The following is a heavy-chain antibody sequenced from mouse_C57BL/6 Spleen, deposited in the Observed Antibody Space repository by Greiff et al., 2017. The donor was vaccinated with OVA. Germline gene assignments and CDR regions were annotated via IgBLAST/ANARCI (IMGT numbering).Heavy chain of an antibody. V-gene: IGHV1-59*01. CDR2: IDPSDSYT. D-gene: IGHD4-1*01. Sequence: QVQLQQPGAELVRPGTSVKLSCKASGYTFTSYWMHWVKQRPGQGLEWIGVIDPSDSYTNYNQKFKGKATLTVDTSSSTAYMQLSSLTSEDSAVYYCARSANWDSFDYWGQGTTLTVSS. J-gene: IGHJ2*01. CDR3: ARSANWDSFDY. CDR1: GYTFTSYW.